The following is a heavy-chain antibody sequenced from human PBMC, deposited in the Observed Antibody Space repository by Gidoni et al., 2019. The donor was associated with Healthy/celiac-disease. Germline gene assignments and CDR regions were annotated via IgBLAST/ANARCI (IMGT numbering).Heavy chain of an antibody. J-gene: IGHJ3*02. CDR3: TTDPLVAAADSTDAFDI. Sequence: EVQLVEPGGGLVKPGGSLRLSCAASGFTFSTAWMSWVRQAPGKGLEWVGRIKSKTDGGTTDYAAPVKGRFTISRDDSKNTLYLQMNSLKTEDTAVYYCTTDPLVAAADSTDAFDIWGQGTMVTVSS. V-gene: IGHV3-15*01. CDR2: IKSKTDGGTT. CDR1: GFTFSTAW. D-gene: IGHD6-13*01.